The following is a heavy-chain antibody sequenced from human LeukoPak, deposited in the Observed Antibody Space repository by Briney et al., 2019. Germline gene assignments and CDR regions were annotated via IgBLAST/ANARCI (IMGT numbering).Heavy chain of an antibody. CDR1: GYSFTGYY. CDR2: INPNSGGP. Sequence: ASVKVSCTTSGYSFTGYYIHWVRQAPGQGLEWMGRINPNSGGPNYGQKFQGTVTMTRGTSISTAYLELSNLRSDDTAAYYCVRGYSYGFYFDYWGQGSLVTVSS. D-gene: IGHD5-18*01. CDR3: VRGYSYGFYFDY. J-gene: IGHJ4*02. V-gene: IGHV1-2*06.